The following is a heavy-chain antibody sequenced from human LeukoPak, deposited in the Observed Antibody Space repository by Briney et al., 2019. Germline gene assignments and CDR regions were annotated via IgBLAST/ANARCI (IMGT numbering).Heavy chain of an antibody. CDR1: GFSFNTFW. CDR2: IKADGSET. CDR3: RRGHYDGYA. J-gene: IGHJ4*02. D-gene: IGHD4-23*01. V-gene: IGHV3-7*03. Sequence: GGSLRLSCVGSGFSFNTFWMNWVRQAPGKGLEWVANIKADGSETYYVDSVKGRSTISRDNARNSLFLQTNNLRAEDTANYFCRRGHYDGYARDQGTLVTVSS.